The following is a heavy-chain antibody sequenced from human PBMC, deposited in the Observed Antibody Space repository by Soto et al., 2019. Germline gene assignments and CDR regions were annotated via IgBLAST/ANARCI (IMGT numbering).Heavy chain of an antibody. Sequence: LKISCKTSGYIFTSHWIAWVRQMPGKGLGWMGIICPSDSDIRYRPSFQGQVTISVDKSISTAYLQWSSLKASDTATYYCARQDYSNYRGGMDVWGQGTTVTVSS. CDR2: ICPSDSDI. CDR1: GYIFTSHW. CDR3: ARQDYSNYRGGMDV. D-gene: IGHD2-2*01. J-gene: IGHJ6*02. V-gene: IGHV5-51*01.